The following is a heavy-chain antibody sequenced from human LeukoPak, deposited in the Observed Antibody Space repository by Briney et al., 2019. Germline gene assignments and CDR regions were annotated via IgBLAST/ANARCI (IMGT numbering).Heavy chain of an antibody. CDR1: GGTFSSYA. Sequence: GASVTVSCKASGGTFSSYAISWVRQAPGQGLEWMGGIIPIFGTANYAQKFQGRVTITADESTSTAYMELSSLRSEDTAVYYCAREEYCSSTSCWDYYYYGMDVWGQGTTVTVSS. CDR3: AREEYCSSTSCWDYYYYGMDV. CDR2: IIPIFGTA. D-gene: IGHD2-2*01. J-gene: IGHJ6*02. V-gene: IGHV1-69*01.